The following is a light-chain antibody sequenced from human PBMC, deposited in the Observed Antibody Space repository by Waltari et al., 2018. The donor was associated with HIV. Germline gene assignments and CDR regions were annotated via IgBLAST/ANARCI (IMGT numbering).Light chain of an antibody. Sequence: QSVLSQPPSASGTPGQRVTLSCSGSSSNIGRFCVYGYRQVPGATPHLLIYRKNQRPSGVPDRSSGSKSGTSASLAISGLRSEDEAYYYCAAWNDNLSGVVFGGGTELTVL. CDR1: SSNIGRFC. CDR2: RKN. J-gene: IGLJ2*01. V-gene: IGLV1-47*01. CDR3: AAWNDNLSGVV.